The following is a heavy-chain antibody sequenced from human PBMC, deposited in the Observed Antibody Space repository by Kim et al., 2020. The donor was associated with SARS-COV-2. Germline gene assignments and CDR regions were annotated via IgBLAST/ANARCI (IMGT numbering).Heavy chain of an antibody. CDR2: IGSIGDDI. Sequence: GGSLRLPCAASGFTFSNYAMSWVRQAPGKGLEWVSVIGSIGDDIHYSDSVTGRFTVSRDNSQNTLHLQMDSLRVEDTAVYYCARRSRYYGMDVWGQGTTVTVSS. D-gene: IGHD6-13*01. CDR1: GFTFSNYA. V-gene: IGHV3-23*01. CDR3: ARRSRYYGMDV. J-gene: IGHJ6*02.